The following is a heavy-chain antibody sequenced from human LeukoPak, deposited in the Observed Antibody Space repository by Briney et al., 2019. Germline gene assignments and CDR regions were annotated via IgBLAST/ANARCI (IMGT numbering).Heavy chain of an antibody. CDR3: ARERFGARQDKYYYYGMDV. D-gene: IGHD3-10*01. J-gene: IGHJ6*02. Sequence: HPGGSLRLSCAASGFTVSSNYMSWVRQAPGKGLEWVSVIYSGGSTYYADSVKGRFTISRDNSKNTVYLQMNSLRAEDTAVYYCARERFGARQDKYYYYGMDVWGQGTTVTVSS. CDR2: IYSGGST. V-gene: IGHV3-66*01. CDR1: GFTVSSNY.